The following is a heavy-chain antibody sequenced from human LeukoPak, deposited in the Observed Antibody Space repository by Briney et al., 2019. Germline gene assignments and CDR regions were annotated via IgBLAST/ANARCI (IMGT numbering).Heavy chain of an antibody. CDR2: IYHSGST. V-gene: IGHV4-38-2*02. CDR3: ARGGYGLGNDFRFDP. D-gene: IGHD3-10*01. Sequence: SETLSLTCTVSGYSISSGYYWGWIRQPPGKGLEWIGSIYHSGSTYYNPSLKSRVTISVDTSKNQFSLQLSSVTPADTAVYYCARGGYGLGNDFRFDPWGQGTLVTVSS. J-gene: IGHJ5*02. CDR1: GYSISSGYY.